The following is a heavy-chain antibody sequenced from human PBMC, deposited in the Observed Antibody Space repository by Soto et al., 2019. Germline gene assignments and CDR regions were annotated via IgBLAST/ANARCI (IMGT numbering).Heavy chain of an antibody. J-gene: IGHJ6*02. Sequence: GGSLRLSCVASGFTFSSYWMSWVRQAPGKGLEWVANIKQDGSEKYYVDSVKGRFTISRDNAKNSLYLQMNSLRAEDTAVYYCARDAWNGWIDYYYYGMDVWGQGTTVTVSS. CDR2: IKQDGSEK. V-gene: IGHV3-7*05. D-gene: IGHD1-1*01. CDR3: ARDAWNGWIDYYYYGMDV. CDR1: GFTFSSYW.